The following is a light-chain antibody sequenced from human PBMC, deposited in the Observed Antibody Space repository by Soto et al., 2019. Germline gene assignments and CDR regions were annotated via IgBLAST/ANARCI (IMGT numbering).Light chain of an antibody. CDR1: SIDVGGYNY. J-gene: IGLJ1*01. V-gene: IGLV2-14*01. Sequence: QSVLTQPGPAPGSPGQSNTISCTGTSIDVGGYNYVSWYQQQSGKAPKLIIHEVSYRPSGVSNRFSGSRSGNTASLTISGLQAEDEADYYCDSYTSSRAYVFGIGTKVTVL. CDR3: DSYTSSRAYV. CDR2: EVS.